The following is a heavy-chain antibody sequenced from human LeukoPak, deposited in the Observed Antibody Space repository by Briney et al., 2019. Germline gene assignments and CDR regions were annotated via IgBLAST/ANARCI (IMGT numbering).Heavy chain of an antibody. CDR1: GGSISSYY. Sequence: SETLSLTCTVSGGSISSYYWNWVRQPAGKRLEWMGRIYVSGNNNYNPSLKSRVTMSIDTSKNEFSLQLRSVTAADAAVYYCASGHSSSWAFDSWGQGSPVTVSS. CDR2: IYVSGNN. D-gene: IGHD6-13*01. J-gene: IGHJ4*02. V-gene: IGHV4-4*07. CDR3: ASGHSSSWAFDS.